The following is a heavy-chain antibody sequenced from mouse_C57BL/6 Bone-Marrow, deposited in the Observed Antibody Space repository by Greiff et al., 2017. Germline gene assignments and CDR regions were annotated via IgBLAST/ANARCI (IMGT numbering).Heavy chain of an antibody. D-gene: IGHD2-2*01. Sequence: QVQLQQPGAELVRPGSSVKLSCKASGYTFTSYWMHWVKQRPIQGLEWIGNIDPSDSETHYNQKFKDKATLTVDKSSSTAYMQLSSLTSEDSAVYYCERVGMVTPWFAYWGQGTLVTVSA. CDR1: GYTFTSYW. CDR3: ERVGMVTPWFAY. V-gene: IGHV1-52*01. CDR2: IDPSDSET. J-gene: IGHJ3*01.